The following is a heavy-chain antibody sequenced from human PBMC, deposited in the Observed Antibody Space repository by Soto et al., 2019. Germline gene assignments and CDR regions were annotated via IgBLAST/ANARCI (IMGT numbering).Heavy chain of an antibody. CDR1: GDSVNSAY. D-gene: IGHD6-6*01. CDR2: IYHTGRT. CDR3: ARTDAYHSSFFDS. J-gene: IGHJ4*02. Sequence: QVQLQEMGPGLVKPSQTLTVTCTVSGDSVNSAYWSWIRQLPGKGLEWMGNIYHTGRTFYNPSLKSRIAISIDTSKPLFSLKLRSVTASDTAVYYCARTDAYHSSFFDSWGQGTVVTVSS. V-gene: IGHV4-31*03.